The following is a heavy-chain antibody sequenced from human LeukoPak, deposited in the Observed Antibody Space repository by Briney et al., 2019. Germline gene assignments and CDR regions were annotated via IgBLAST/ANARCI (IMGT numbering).Heavy chain of an antibody. J-gene: IGHJ4*02. CDR3: AKCLSNSGRFLY. CDR1: GFTFSSYG. D-gene: IGHD4-23*01. Sequence: GGSLRLSCAASGFTFSSYGMHWVRQAPGKGLEWVAVISYDGSNKYYADSVKGRFTICRDNSKNTLYLQKNSLRAEETGVYYGAKCLSNSGRFLYWGQGTLVTVSS. V-gene: IGHV3-30*18. CDR2: ISYDGSNK.